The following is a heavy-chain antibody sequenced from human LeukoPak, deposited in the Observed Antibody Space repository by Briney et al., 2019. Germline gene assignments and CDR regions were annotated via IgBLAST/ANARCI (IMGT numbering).Heavy chain of an antibody. V-gene: IGHV1-69*13. CDR3: ASAWMYGDYVQDYFDY. Sequence: ASVKVSCKASGGTFSSYAISWVRQAPGQGLEWMGGIIPIFGTANYAQKFQGRVTITADESTSTAYMELSSLRSEDTAVYYCASAWMYGDYVQDYFDYWGQGTLVTVSS. J-gene: IGHJ4*02. CDR2: IIPIFGTA. CDR1: GGTFSSYA. D-gene: IGHD4-17*01.